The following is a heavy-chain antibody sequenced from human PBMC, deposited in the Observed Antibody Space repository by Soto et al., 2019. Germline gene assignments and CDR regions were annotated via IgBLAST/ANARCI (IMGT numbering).Heavy chain of an antibody. V-gene: IGHV4-30-4*02. Sequence: PXDTLFLTCSVSGSSVQSGDNFWTLIRQRPGKGLEWIGYIYRDGATYYNPSLKSRVSLSVDTSKNEFSLRVTSVTAADTAIYYCARHEYRGFVDRFDYWGRGNLVTVSS. CDR1: GSSVQSGDNF. CDR2: IYRDGAT. CDR3: ARHEYRGFVDRFDY. D-gene: IGHD5-12*01. J-gene: IGHJ4*02.